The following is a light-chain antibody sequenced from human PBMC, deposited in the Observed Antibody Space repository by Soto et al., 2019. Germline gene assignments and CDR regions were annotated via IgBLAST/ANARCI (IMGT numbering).Light chain of an antibody. Sequence: QSVLTQPPSASGTPGQRVTISCSGSSSNTGTNYVYWYQQLPGTAPKLLIYRSNQRPSGVPDRFSASKSGTSASLAISGLRSEDEADYYCAACDDSLSGPVFGGGTKLTVL. V-gene: IGLV1-47*01. CDR2: RSN. CDR1: SSNTGTNY. J-gene: IGLJ2*01. CDR3: AACDDSLSGPV.